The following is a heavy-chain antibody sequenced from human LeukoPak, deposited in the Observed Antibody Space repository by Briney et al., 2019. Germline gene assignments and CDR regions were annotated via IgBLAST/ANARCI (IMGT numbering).Heavy chain of an antibody. D-gene: IGHD7-27*01. V-gene: IGHV4-34*01. J-gene: IGHJ4*02. CDR1: GGSFSGYY. CDR2: INHSGTT. Sequence: SETLSLTCAVYGGSFSGYYWTWIRQPPGKGLEWIGEINHSGTTSYNPSLRSRVTISVDTSKNQFSLKVNSMTAADTAVYYCARLDKLGIRYWGQGTLVTVSS. CDR3: ARLDKLGIRY.